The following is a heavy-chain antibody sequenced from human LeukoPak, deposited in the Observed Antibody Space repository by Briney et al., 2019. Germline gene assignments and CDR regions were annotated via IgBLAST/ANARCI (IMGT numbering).Heavy chain of an antibody. CDR2: ISYDGSNK. CDR3: AKDRTTGTGEGYFGL. CDR1: GFTFSSYG. J-gene: IGHJ2*01. Sequence: GGSLRLSCAASGFTFSSYGMHWVRQAPGKGLEWVAVISYDGSNKYYADSVKGRFTISRDNSKNTLYLQMNSLRAEDTAVYYCAKDRTTGTGEGYFGLWGRGTLVTVSS. V-gene: IGHV3-30*18. D-gene: IGHD1-1*01.